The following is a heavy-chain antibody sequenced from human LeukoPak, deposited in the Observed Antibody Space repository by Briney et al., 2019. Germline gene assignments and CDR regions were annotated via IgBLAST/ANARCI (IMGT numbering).Heavy chain of an antibody. CDR1: GYTFTSYD. V-gene: IGHV1-8*01. Sequence: ASVKVSCKASGYTFTSYDINWVRQATGQGLERMGWMNPNSGNTGYAQKFQGRVTMTRNTSISTAYMELSSLRSEDTAVYYCARAVDLYYYYYMDVWGKGTTVTVSS. J-gene: IGHJ6*03. D-gene: IGHD3-9*01. CDR2: MNPNSGNT. CDR3: ARAVDLYYYYYMDV.